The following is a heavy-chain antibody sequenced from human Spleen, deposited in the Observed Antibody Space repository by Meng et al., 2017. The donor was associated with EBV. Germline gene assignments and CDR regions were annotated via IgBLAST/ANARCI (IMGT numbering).Heavy chain of an antibody. CDR1: GGSVSSGTYY. CDR2: IYYSGST. D-gene: IGHD3-22*01. Sequence: QVQLQESGPGPVKPSEPPSPTCTVSGGSVSSGTYYWSWIRQPPGKGLEWIGYIYYSGSTNYNPSLKSRVTISVDTSKNQFSLRLSSVTAADTAVYYCARSPDYFDSSGYYRFDYWGQGTLVTVSS. J-gene: IGHJ4*02. V-gene: IGHV4-61*01. CDR3: ARSPDYFDSSGYYRFDY.